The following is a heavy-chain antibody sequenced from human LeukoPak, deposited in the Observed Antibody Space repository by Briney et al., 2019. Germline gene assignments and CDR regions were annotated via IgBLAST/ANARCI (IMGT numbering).Heavy chain of an antibody. CDR3: PTGRVL. CDR2: IRSKTDGGSI. CDR1: GFTLSIAG. Sequence: GGSLRLSCAASGFTLSIAGMIWVRQAPGKGLEWVGRIRSKTDGGSIEYGAPVKGRFTISRDDSKNTLDLQMNSLTTEDTAVYYRPTGRVLWGRGTLVTVSS. J-gene: IGHJ4*02. V-gene: IGHV3-15*01.